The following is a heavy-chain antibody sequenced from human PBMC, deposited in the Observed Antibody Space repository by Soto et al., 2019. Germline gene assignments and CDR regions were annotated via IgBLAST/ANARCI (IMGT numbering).Heavy chain of an antibody. Sequence: VETSCKVPGPNFTGPYMHWVRPAPGQGLDSMGWINPTSGGTYFAQKFQGWVTMTRDTFIRTAYMELSWLIPDDPVLYYCARDRGYSWSHYCMGVWDRRTTGTVSS. CDR1: GPNFTGPY. CDR3: ARDRGYSWSHYCMGV. J-gene: IGHJ6*02. CDR2: INPTSGGT. D-gene: IGHD1-20*01. V-gene: IGHV1-2*04.